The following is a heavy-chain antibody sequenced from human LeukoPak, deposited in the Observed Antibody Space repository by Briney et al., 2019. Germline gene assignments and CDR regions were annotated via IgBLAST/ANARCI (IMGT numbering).Heavy chain of an antibody. D-gene: IGHD2-21*01. J-gene: IGHJ3*02. CDR1: GYTFTSYD. CDR2: MNPNSGNT. Sequence: VASVTVSCKASGYTFTSYDINWVRQATGQGLEWMGWMNPNSGNTGYAQKFQGRVTMTRNTSISTAYMELSSLRSEDTAVYYCARKGRAYHDAFDICGQGTTITASS. CDR3: ARKGRAYHDAFDI. V-gene: IGHV1-8*01.